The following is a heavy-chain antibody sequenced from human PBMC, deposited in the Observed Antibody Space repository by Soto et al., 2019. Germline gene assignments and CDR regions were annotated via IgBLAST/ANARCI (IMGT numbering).Heavy chain of an antibody. CDR1: GGSISSYY. CDR3: ARACSGGSNCHPGLIDY. CDR2: IYYSGST. V-gene: IGHV4-59*01. J-gene: IGHJ4*02. D-gene: IGHD2-15*01. Sequence: SETLSLTCTVSGGSISSYYRSWIRQPPGKGLEWIGYIYYSGSTNYNPSLKSRVTISVDTSKNQFSLKLSSVTAADTAVYYCARACSGGSNCHPGLIDYWGQGTLVTVSS.